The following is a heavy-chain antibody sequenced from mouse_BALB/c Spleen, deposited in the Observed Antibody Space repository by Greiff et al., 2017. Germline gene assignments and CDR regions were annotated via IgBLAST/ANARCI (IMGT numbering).Heavy chain of an antibody. CDR3: ARTGYGYEVYLDY. CDR2: ISSCSSTI. Sequence: EVKLVESGGGLVQPGGSRKLSCAASGFTFSSFGMHWVRQTPEKGLEWVAYISSCSSTIYYADTVKGRFTISRDNPKNTLFLQMTSLRSEDTAMYYCARTGYGYEVYLDYWGQGTTRTVAS. CDR1: GFTFSSFG. D-gene: IGHD1-2*01. J-gene: IGHJ2*01. V-gene: IGHV5-17*02.